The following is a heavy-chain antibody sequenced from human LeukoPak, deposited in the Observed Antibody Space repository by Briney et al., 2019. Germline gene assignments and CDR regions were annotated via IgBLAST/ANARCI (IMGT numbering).Heavy chain of an antibody. Sequence: ASVKVSCKASGGTFSSYAISWVRQAPGQGLEWMGWISAYNGNTNYAQKLQGRVTMTTDTSTSTAYMELRSLRSDDTAVYYCARDLGPYDSSGYYYWGQGTLVTVSS. V-gene: IGHV1-18*01. J-gene: IGHJ4*02. D-gene: IGHD3-22*01. CDR1: GGTFSSYA. CDR3: ARDLGPYDSSGYYY. CDR2: ISAYNGNT.